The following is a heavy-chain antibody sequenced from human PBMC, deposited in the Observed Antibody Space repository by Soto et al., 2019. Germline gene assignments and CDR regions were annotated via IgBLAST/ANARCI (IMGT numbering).Heavy chain of an antibody. V-gene: IGHV3-30*03. CDR2: ISYDSTKT. CDR1: GFTFNSYG. CDR3: ARTRSAWSDFHYYSLDV. J-gene: IGHJ6*02. Sequence: GGSLRLSCAAPGFTFNSYGMHWVRQGPGNGLEWVAFISYDSTKTYYADSVKGRFTISRDNSNSALYVQMNSLTGEDTAVYYCARTRSAWSDFHYYSLDVWGQGTTVTVSS. D-gene: IGHD1-26*01.